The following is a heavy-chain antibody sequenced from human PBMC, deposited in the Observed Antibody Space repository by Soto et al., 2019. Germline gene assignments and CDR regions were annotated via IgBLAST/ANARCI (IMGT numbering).Heavy chain of an antibody. CDR1: GGSFSGYY. V-gene: IGHV4-34*01. J-gene: IGHJ4*02. CDR2: INHSGST. CDR3: ARFSPGYYFDY. Sequence: SETLSLTCAVYGGSFSGYYWSWIRQPPGKGLEWIGEINHSGSTNYNPSLKSRVTISVDTSKNQFSLKLSSVAAADTAVYYCARFSPGYYFDYWGQGTLVTVSS.